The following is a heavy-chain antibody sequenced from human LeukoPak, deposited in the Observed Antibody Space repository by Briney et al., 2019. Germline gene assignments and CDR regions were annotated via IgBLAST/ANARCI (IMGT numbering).Heavy chain of an antibody. CDR1: GYSISSGYY. Sequence: SETLSLTCAVPGYSISSGYYWGWIRQPPGKGLEWIGSIYHSGSTYYNPSLKSRVTISVDTSKNQFSLKLSSVTAADTAVYYCAGTFRTVVGYWGQGTLVTVSS. J-gene: IGHJ4*02. V-gene: IGHV4-38-2*01. CDR3: AGTFRTVVGY. CDR2: IYHSGST. D-gene: IGHD4-23*01.